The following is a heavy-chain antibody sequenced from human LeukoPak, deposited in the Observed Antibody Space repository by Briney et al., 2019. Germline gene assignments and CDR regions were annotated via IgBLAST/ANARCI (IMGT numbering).Heavy chain of an antibody. D-gene: IGHD3-22*01. V-gene: IGHV4-31*03. J-gene: IGHJ4*02. Sequence: SQTLSLTCTVSGGSISSGGYYWSWIRQHPGKGLEWLGYISYRGSTYYNPSLKSRLTISVDTSKNQFSLRLSSVTAADTAVYYCARDRSDSSGYYALTYWGQGSLVTVSS. CDR3: ARDRSDSSGYYALTY. CDR1: GGSISSGGYY. CDR2: ISYRGST.